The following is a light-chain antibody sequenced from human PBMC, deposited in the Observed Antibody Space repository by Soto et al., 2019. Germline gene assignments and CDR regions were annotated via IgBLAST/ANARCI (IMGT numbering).Light chain of an antibody. Sequence: EIVLTQSPCTLSLSPGERATLFCRASQSVTSSSIAWHQQKPGQAPRLRIYGASSRATGIPDRFSASGSGTDFTLTISRLESEDSAVYYCQHYGSSPGLTFGGGTKVEIK. J-gene: IGKJ4*01. CDR1: QSVTSSS. CDR3: QHYGSSPGLT. V-gene: IGKV3-20*01. CDR2: GAS.